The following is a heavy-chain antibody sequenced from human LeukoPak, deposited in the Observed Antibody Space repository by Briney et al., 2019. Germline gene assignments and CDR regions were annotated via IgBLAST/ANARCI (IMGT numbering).Heavy chain of an antibody. CDR2: ISAYNCNT. CDR1: GYTFTSYG. CDR3: ARDATYYYDSSGYPDAFDI. V-gene: IGHV1-18*01. Sequence: ASVKVSCKASGYTFTSYGISWVRQAPGQGLEWMGWISAYNCNTNYAQKLQGRVTMTTDTSTSTAYMELRSLRSDDTAVYYCARDATYYYDSSGYPDAFDIWGQGTMVTVSS. J-gene: IGHJ3*02. D-gene: IGHD3-22*01.